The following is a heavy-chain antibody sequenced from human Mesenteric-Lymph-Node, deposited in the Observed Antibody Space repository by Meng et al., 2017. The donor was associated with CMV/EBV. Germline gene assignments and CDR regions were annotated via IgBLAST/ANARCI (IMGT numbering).Heavy chain of an antibody. CDR1: GGSISGAGYY. CDR3: ARDLGSGSYFAFDY. V-gene: IGHV4-31*02. Sequence: SGGSISGAGYYCSWIRQHPGKGLEWIGYIYYSGTASYNPSLKSRVTMSVDTSKNQFSLKLSSVTAADTAVYYCARDLGSGSYFAFDYWGQGTLVTVSS. D-gene: IGHD3-10*01. J-gene: IGHJ4*02. CDR2: IYYSGTA.